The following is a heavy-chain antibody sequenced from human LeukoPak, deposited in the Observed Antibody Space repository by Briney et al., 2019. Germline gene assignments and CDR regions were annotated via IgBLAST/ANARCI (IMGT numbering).Heavy chain of an antibody. CDR2: ISSSGSTI. CDR1: GFTFSDYY. CDR3: ARAGHYDFWSGPNWFDP. J-gene: IGHJ5*02. D-gene: IGHD3-3*01. Sequence: GGSLRLSCAASGFTFSDYYMSWIRQAPGKGLEWVSYISSSGSTIYYADSVKGRFTISRDNAKNSLYLQMNSLRAEDTAVYYSARAGHYDFWSGPNWFDPWGQGTLVTVSS. V-gene: IGHV3-11*01.